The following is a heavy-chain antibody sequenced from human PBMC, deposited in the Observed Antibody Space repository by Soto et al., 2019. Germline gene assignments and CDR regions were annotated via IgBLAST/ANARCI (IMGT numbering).Heavy chain of an antibody. CDR1: GGSISNNNYY. CDR2: IYYSETT. V-gene: IGHV4-39*01. CDR3: ARLAAYDFWRGGNWFDP. Sequence: SETLSLTCTVSGGSISNNNYYWGWVRQPPGKGLEWIGSIYYSETTYYNPSLKSRVTISADTSNNQVSLMVTSVTVADTAVYYCARLAAYDFWRGGNWFDPWGQGILVTV. D-gene: IGHD3-3*01. J-gene: IGHJ5*02.